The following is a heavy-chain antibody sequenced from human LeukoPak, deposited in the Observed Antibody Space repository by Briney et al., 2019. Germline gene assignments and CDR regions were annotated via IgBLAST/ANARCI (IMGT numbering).Heavy chain of an antibody. CDR2: INPNSGGT. V-gene: IGHV1-2*06. CDR1: GYTFTGYY. Sequence: ASVKVSCKASGYTFTGYYMHWVRQAPGQGLEWMGRINPNSGGTNYAQKFQGRVTMTRDTSISTAYMELSRLRSDDTAVYYCARDLILGPADFYYYYYGMDVWGQGTTVTVSS. J-gene: IGHJ6*02. CDR3: ARDLILGPADFYYYYYGMDV.